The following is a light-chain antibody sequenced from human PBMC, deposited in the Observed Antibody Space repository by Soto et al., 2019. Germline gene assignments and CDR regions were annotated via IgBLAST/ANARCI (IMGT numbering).Light chain of an antibody. CDR2: GNN. V-gene: IGLV1-44*01. CDR3: AAWDDSLNAYFV. CDR1: SSNLGSNT. J-gene: IGLJ1*01. Sequence: QSVLTQPPSASGTPGQRVTISCSGSSSNLGSNTVNWYQHLPGTAPKLLIYGNNQRPSGVPARFSGSKSGTSASLAISGLQSEDEADYYCAAWDDSLNAYFVFGTGTKVTVL.